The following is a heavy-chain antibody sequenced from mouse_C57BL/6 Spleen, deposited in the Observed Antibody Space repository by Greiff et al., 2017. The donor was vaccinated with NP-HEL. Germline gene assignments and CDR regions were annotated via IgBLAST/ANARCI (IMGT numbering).Heavy chain of an antibody. D-gene: IGHD2-2*01. J-gene: IGHJ4*01. V-gene: IGHV5-9-1*02. CDR2: ISSGGDYI. CDR1: GFTFSSYA. Sequence: DVKLVESGEGLVKPGGSLKLSCAASGFTFSSYAMSWVRQTPEKRLEWVAYISSGGDYIYYADTVKGRFTISRDNARNTLYLQMSSLKSEDTAMYYCTRDGLRGYDIGPPYAMDYWGQGTSVTVSS. CDR3: TRDGLRGYDIGPPYAMDY.